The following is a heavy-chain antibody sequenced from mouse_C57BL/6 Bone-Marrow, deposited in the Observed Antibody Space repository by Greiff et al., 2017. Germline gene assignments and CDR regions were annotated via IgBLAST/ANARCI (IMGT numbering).Heavy chain of an antibody. V-gene: IGHV14-4*01. CDR2: IDPETGDT. J-gene: IGHJ3*01. CDR3: TTGLLAY. Sequence: EVQLQQSGAELVRPGASVKLSCTASGFNIKDDYMHWVKQRPEQGLEWIGWIDPETGDTEYASKFQGKATITADTSSNTAYLQLSSLTSEDTAVYYCTTGLLAYWGQGTLVTVSA. D-gene: IGHD3-1*01. CDR1: GFNIKDDY.